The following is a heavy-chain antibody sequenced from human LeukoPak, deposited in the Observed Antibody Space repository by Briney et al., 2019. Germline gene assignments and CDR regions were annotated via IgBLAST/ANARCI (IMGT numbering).Heavy chain of an antibody. CDR2: MNPNSSNT. CDR1: GYTFTSYD. CDR3: ARWPYVGVANYYYYYIHV. D-gene: IGHD2-15*01. Sequence: ASVKVSCTASGYTFTSYDINWVRQATGHGLEWMGWMNPNSSNTGYAQKFQERVTKTKNTHIRTVYIYLSNQPSGGAAVYYCARWPYVGVANYYYYYIHVGGRRTA. J-gene: IGHJ6*03. V-gene: IGHV1-8*01.